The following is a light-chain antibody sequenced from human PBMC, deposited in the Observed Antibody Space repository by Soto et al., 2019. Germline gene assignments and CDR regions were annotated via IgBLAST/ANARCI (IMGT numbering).Light chain of an antibody. V-gene: IGLV2-8*01. Sequence: QSALTQPPSASGSPGQSVPISCTGTSSDVGGYNYVSWYQPHPGKAPKLMIYEVSKRPSGVPDRFSGSKSGNTASLTVSGLQAEDEADYYCSSYAGSNNFVFGTGTKLTVL. CDR2: EVS. CDR1: SSDVGGYNY. CDR3: SSYAGSNNFV. J-gene: IGLJ1*01.